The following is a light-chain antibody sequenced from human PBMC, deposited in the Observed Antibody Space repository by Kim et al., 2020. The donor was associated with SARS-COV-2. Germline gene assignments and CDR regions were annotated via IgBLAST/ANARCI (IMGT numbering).Light chain of an antibody. CDR3: MHVLQTFMYT. V-gene: IGKV2-28*01. Sequence: EIVMTQSPLSLPVTPGEPASISCRSSQSLLHSNGYNFLDWYVQKPGQSPQLLIYLGSNRASGVPDRFSGSGSDTDFTLKISRVEAEDVGVYYCMHVLQTFMYTFGQGTKLE. CDR2: LGS. CDR1: QSLLHSNGYNF. J-gene: IGKJ2*01.